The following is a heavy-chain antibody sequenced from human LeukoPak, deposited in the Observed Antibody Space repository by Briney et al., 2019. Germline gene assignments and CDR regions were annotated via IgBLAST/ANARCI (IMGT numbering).Heavy chain of an antibody. CDR3: ARGGSMATDYYFDY. V-gene: IGHV1-8*02. CDR1: GYTFTSYD. J-gene: IGHJ4*02. Sequence: EASVKVSCKASGYTFTSYDINWVRQATGQGLEWMGWMNPNSGNTGYAQKFQGRVTMTRDMSTSTVYMELSSLRSEDTAVYYCARGGSMATDYYFDYWGQGTLVTVSS. D-gene: IGHD5-24*01. CDR2: MNPNSGNT.